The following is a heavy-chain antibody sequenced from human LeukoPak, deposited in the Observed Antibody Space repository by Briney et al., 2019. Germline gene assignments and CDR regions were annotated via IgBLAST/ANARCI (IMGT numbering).Heavy chain of an antibody. CDR1: GGSMSSYY. J-gene: IGHJ4*02. D-gene: IGHD6-19*01. Sequence: QVQLQESGPGLVKPSETLSLTCTVSGGSMSSYYWSWIRQPPGKGLEWIGYIYYSGSTNYNPSLKSRLTISVDTSKNQFSLKLSSVTAADTAVYYCARGGWYNDYWGQGTLVTVSS. CDR2: IYYSGST. V-gene: IGHV4-59*01. CDR3: ARGGWYNDY.